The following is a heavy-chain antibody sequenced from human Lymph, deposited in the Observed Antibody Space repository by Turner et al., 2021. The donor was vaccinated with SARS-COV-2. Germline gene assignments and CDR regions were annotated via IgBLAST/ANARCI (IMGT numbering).Heavy chain of an antibody. CDR3: ARLPIARGYSGYDFYYFDY. Sequence: EVQLVQSGAEVKKPGESLKISRKGSGYSFPTYWIGWVRQMPGKGLEWMGSIYPGDSDTRYSPSFQGQVTISADKSISTAYLQWSSLKASDTAMYYCARLPIARGYSGYDFYYFDYWGQGTLVTVSS. CDR2: IYPGDSDT. J-gene: IGHJ4*02. CDR1: GYSFPTYW. D-gene: IGHD5-12*01. V-gene: IGHV5-51*01.